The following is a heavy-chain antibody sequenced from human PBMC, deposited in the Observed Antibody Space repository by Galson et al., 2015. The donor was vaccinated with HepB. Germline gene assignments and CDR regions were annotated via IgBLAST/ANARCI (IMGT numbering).Heavy chain of an antibody. CDR3: ARQTEGYDILTGLPDRGDYFDY. J-gene: IGHJ4*02. CDR1: GYSFTSYW. V-gene: IGHV5-51*01. Sequence: QSGAEVKKPGESLKISCKGSGYSFTSYWIGWVRQMPGKGLEWMGIVYPGDSDTRYSPSFQGQVTISADKSISTAYLQWSSLKASDTAMYYCARQTEGYDILTGLPDRGDYFDYWGQGALVTVSS. CDR2: VYPGDSDT. D-gene: IGHD3-9*01.